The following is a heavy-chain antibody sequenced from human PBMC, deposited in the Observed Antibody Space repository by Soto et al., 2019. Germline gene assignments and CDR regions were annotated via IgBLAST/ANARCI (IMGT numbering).Heavy chain of an antibody. V-gene: IGHV4-31*03. CDR2: IYYSGST. CDR1: GGSISSGGYY. Sequence: SDTLSLTCTVSGGSISSGGYYWSWIRQHPGKGLEWIGYIYYSGSTYYNPSLKSRVTISVDTSKNQFSLKLSSVTAADTAVYYCARGPPYCGGDCYRITPSDYWGQGTLVTVSS. D-gene: IGHD2-21*02. CDR3: ARGPPYCGGDCYRITPSDY. J-gene: IGHJ4*02.